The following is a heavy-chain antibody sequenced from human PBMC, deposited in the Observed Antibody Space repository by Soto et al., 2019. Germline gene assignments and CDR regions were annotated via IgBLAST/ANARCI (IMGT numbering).Heavy chain of an antibody. V-gene: IGHV4-39*01. CDR1: GGSISSSSYY. D-gene: IGHD6-13*01. J-gene: IGHJ4*02. Sequence: SETLSLTCTVSGGSISSSSYYWGWIRQPPGKGLEWIGSIYYSGSTYYNPSLKSRVTISVDTSKNQFSLKLSSVTAAATAVYYCASARSSWTPLYFDYWGQGTLVTVSS. CDR2: IYYSGST. CDR3: ASARSSWTPLYFDY.